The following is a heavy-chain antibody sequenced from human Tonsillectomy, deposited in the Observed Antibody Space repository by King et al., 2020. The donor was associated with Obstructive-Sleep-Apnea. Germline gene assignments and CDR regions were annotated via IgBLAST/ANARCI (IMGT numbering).Heavy chain of an antibody. CDR3: ARNPEFGDYGGFGY. D-gene: IGHD4-23*01. CDR1: GGSINSYY. J-gene: IGHJ4*02. CDR2: IYYSGLT. V-gene: IGHV4-59*01. Sequence: QLQESGPGLVKPSETLSLTCTVSGGSINSYYWSWIRQPPGKGLEWIGYIYYSGLTNYNPSLKSRVTMSLDTSKNQFSLKLSSVTAADTAVYYCARNPEFGDYGGFGYWGQGALVTVSS.